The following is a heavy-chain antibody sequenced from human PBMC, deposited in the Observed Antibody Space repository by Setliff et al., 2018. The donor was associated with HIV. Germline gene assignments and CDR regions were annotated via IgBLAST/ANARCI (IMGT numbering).Heavy chain of an antibody. CDR1: GASVTSSSNY. V-gene: IGHV4-39*07. CDR3: ARLVDSAAVPQDYFDY. J-gene: IGHJ4*02. CDR2: FYYSGNT. Sequence: PSETLSLTCTVSGASVTSSSNYWGWIRQPPGKGLEWIGSFYYSGNTYYNPSLNSRVTISVDTSKNQFSLKLSSVTAADTAVYYCARLVDSAAVPQDYFDYWGQGTLVTVSS. D-gene: IGHD6-6*01.